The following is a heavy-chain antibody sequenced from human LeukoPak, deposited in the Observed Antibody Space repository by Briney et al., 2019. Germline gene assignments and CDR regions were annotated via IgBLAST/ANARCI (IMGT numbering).Heavy chain of an antibody. CDR2: IVVGSGNT. D-gene: IGHD2-15*01. CDR3: AAGWVCSGGSCYYYFDY. V-gene: IGHV1-58*02. CDR1: GFTFTSSA. J-gene: IGHJ4*02. Sequence: SVKVSCMASGFTFTSSAMQWVRQARGQRLEWIGWIVVGSGNTNYAQKFQERVTITRDMSTSTAYMELSSLRSEDTAVYYCAAGWVCSGGSCYYYFDYWGQGTLVTVSS.